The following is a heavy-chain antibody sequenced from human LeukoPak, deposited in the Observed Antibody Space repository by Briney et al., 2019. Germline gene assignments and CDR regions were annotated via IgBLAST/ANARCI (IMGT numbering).Heavy chain of an antibody. CDR3: ARAFYNTFDY. V-gene: IGHV4-30-4*01. CDR1: GGSISSGEYY. CDR2: ISNSGNT. D-gene: IGHD5-24*01. Sequence: SETLSLTCTVSGGSISSGEYYWSWIRQPPGKGLEWIGYISNSGNTYYNPSLESRVTISVDTSKNQFSLKLSSVTAADTAVYYCARAFYNTFDYWGQGTLVTVSS. J-gene: IGHJ4*02.